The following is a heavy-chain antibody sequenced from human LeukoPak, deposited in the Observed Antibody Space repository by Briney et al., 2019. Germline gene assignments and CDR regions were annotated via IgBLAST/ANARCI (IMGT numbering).Heavy chain of an antibody. D-gene: IGHD5-24*01. CDR3: ARLHYNSAFDI. CDR1: GGSISSYY. V-gene: IGHV4-59*01. CDR2: IYYSGST. J-gene: IGHJ3*02. Sequence: KPSETLSLTCTVSGGSISSYYWSWIRQPPGKGLEWIGYIYYSGSTNYNPSLKSRVTISVDTSKNQFSLKLSSVTAADTAVYYCARLHYNSAFDIWGQGTMVTVSS.